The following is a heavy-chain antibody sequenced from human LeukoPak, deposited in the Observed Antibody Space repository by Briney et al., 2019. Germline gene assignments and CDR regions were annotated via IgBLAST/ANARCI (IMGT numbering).Heavy chain of an antibody. D-gene: IGHD1-26*01. J-gene: IGHJ4*02. CDR2: ISGSGDNT. CDR3: AKGLRKLIVGSTEYYFDY. Sequence: GGSLRLSCAASGFTFSSYAMNWVRQAPGKGLEWVSIISGSGDNTYYTDSVKGRFTISRDNSKNTLYLQMNSLRAEDTAVYYCAKGLRKLIVGSTEYYFDYWGQGTLVTVSS. CDR1: GFTFSSYA. V-gene: IGHV3-23*01.